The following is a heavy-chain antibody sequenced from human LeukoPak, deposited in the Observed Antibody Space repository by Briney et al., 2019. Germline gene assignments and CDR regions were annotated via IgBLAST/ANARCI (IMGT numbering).Heavy chain of an antibody. Sequence: PGGSLRLSCAAAGFTVSSSYMSWVRQAPGKGLEWVSVIYSGGRTSYADSVKGRFTISRDNAKNTLYLQRNSLRPEDTAVYYCARGDWDFDYWGQGTLVTVSS. CDR1: GFTVSSSY. CDR3: ARGDWDFDY. V-gene: IGHV3-66*01. D-gene: IGHD3/OR15-3a*01. J-gene: IGHJ4*02. CDR2: IYSGGRT.